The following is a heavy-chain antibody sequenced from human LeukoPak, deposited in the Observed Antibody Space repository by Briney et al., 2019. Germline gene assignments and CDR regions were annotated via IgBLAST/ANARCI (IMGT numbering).Heavy chain of an antibody. J-gene: IGHJ6*02. V-gene: IGHV4-59*01. CDR3: ARVSGDYNYYYYYGMDV. Sequence: SETLSLTCTVSGGSISSYYWSCIRQPPGKGLEWIGYIYYSGSTNYNPSLKSRVTISVDTSKNQFSLKLSSVTAAATAVYYCARVSGDYNYYYYYGMDVWGQGTTVTVSS. D-gene: IGHD4-17*01. CDR1: GGSISSYY. CDR2: IYYSGST.